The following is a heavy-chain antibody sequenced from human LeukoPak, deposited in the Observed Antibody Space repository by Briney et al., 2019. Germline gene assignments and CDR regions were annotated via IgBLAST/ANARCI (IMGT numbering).Heavy chain of an antibody. D-gene: IGHD6-6*01. CDR2: IIPIFGTA. V-gene: IGHV1-69*05. CDR1: GGTFSSYA. CDR3: ASLEYSSSRGYYYYYMDV. Sequence: GASVKVSCKASGGTFSSYAISWVRQAPGQGLEWMGGIIPIFGTANYAQKFQGRVTITTDESTSTAYMELSSLRSEDTVVYYCASLEYSSSRGYYYYYMDVWGKGTTVTVSS. J-gene: IGHJ6*03.